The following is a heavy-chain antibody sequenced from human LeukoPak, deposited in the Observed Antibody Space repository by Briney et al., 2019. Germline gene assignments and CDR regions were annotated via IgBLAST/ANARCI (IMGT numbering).Heavy chain of an antibody. J-gene: IGHJ4*02. CDR3: AKNEVLEYYFHC. CDR1: GGSISSYY. V-gene: IGHV4-59*01. D-gene: IGHD3-3*02. CDR2: IYYSGST. Sequence: KTSETLSLTCTVSGGSISSYYWSWIRQPPGKGLEWIGCIYYSGSTNYNPSLKSRVTISVDTSKNQFSLKLSSVTAADTAVYYCAKNEVLEYYFHCWGQGTLVAVSS.